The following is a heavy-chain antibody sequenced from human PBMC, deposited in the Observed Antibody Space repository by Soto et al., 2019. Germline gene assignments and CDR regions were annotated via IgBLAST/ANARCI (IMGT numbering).Heavy chain of an antibody. J-gene: IGHJ4*02. V-gene: IGHV4-39*01. CDR3: ARLTGYCSGDSCRIDY. Sequence: QLQLQESGPGLVKPSETLSLTCTVSGGSISSSSYYWGWLRQPPGKGLQWIGSIYYSGRTYYNLSLRSRVTISVDTSKNQLSLKLSSVAAADTAVYFCARLTGYCSGDSCRIDYWGQGTLVTVSS. D-gene: IGHD2-15*01. CDR1: GGSISSSSYY. CDR2: IYYSGRT.